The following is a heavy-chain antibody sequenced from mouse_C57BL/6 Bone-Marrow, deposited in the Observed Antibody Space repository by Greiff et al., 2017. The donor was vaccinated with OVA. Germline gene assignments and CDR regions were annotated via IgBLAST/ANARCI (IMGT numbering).Heavy chain of an antibody. CDR2: ISSGSSTI. V-gene: IGHV5-17*01. Sequence: DVQLVESGGGLVKPGGSLNLSCAASGFTFSDYGMHWVRQAPEKGLEWVAYISSGSSTIYYADTVKGRFTISRDNAKNTLFLQMTSLRSEDTAMYYCARVGYDYFLAYWGQGTLVTVSA. D-gene: IGHD2-4*01. J-gene: IGHJ3*01. CDR1: GFTFSDYG. CDR3: ARVGYDYFLAY.